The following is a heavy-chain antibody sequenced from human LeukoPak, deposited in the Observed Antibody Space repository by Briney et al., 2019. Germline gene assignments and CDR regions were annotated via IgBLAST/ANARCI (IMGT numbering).Heavy chain of an antibody. CDR2: IIPIFGTA. CDR1: GGTFSSYA. Sequence: SVKVSCKASGGTFSSYAISWVRQAPGQGLEWMGGIIPIFGTANYAQKFQGRVTITADESTSTAYMELSSLRSEDTAVYYCARNLSPDSSGYYDAFDIWGQGTMVTVSS. CDR3: ARNLSPDSSGYYDAFDI. V-gene: IGHV1-69*13. J-gene: IGHJ3*02. D-gene: IGHD3-22*01.